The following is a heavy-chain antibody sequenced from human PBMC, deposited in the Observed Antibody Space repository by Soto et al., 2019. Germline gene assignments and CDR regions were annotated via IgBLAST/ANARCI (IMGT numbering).Heavy chain of an antibody. J-gene: IGHJ6*02. CDR1: GGSISSYY. V-gene: IGHV4-59*01. Sequence: SETLSLTCTVSGGSISSYYWSWIRQPPGKGLEWIGYIYYSGSTNYNPSLKSRVTISVDTSKNQFSLKLSSVTAADTAVYYCARAASEARFWSGYYTELYYYYGMDVWGQGTTVTVSS. D-gene: IGHD3-3*01. CDR3: ARAASEARFWSGYYTELYYYYGMDV. CDR2: IYYSGST.